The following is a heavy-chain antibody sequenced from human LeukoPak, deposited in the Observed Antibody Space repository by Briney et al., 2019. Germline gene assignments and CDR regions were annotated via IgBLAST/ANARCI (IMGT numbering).Heavy chain of an antibody. CDR1: GFTFSSYE. CDR2: IKQDGSEK. V-gene: IGHV3-7*01. D-gene: IGHD3-3*01. Sequence: GSLRLSCAASGFTFSSYEMNWVRQAPGKGLEWVAIIKQDGSEKYYVDPVKGRFTISRDNAKNSLYLQMNSLRAEDTAVFYCARDRGGTDDFWSGYYTGYFDYWGQGTLVTVSS. J-gene: IGHJ4*02. CDR3: ARDRGGTDDFWSGYYTGYFDY.